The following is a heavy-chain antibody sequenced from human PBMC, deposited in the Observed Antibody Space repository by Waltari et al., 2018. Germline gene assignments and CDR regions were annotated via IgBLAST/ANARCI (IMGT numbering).Heavy chain of an antibody. V-gene: IGHV1-69-2*01. CDR3: ATAGGYYYDSSGYYYVY. CDR1: GYTFTDYY. J-gene: IGHJ4*02. D-gene: IGHD3-22*01. CDR2: VDPEDGET. Sequence: EVQLVQSGAEVKKPGATVKISCKAPGYTFTDYYMHWVQQAPGKGLEWMGRVDPEDGETIHAEKFQGRVTITADTSTDTAYMELSSLRSEDTAVYYCATAGGYYYDSSGYYYVYWGQGTLVTVSS.